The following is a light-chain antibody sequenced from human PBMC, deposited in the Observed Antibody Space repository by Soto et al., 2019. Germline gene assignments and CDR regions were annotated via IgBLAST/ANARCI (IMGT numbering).Light chain of an antibody. CDR3: AAWDASLNGYV. CDR2: NSY. V-gene: IGLV1-44*01. J-gene: IGLJ1*01. Sequence: QSVLTQPPSASGTPGQRVTISCSGSSSNIGSKTVNWYQQLPGTVPKLLIYNSYQRPSGVPDRFSGSKSGTSASLAISGLQSEDEADYYCAAWDASLNGYVFGARTKLTVL. CDR1: SSNIGSKT.